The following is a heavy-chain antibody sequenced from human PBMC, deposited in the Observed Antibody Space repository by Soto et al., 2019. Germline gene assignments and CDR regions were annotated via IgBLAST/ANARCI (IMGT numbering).Heavy chain of an antibody. CDR1: GYTFTSYA. CDR2: INAGNGDT. Sequence: QVQLVQSGAEVKKPGASVKDSCKASGYTFTSYAMHWVRQAPGQRLEWMGWINAGNGDTKYSQKFQGRVTITRDTSACTAYRELSSLRSEDTAVYCCARESWDVRTTVTTDLSPWGHYYYGMDVWGQGTTVTVSS. J-gene: IGHJ6*02. V-gene: IGHV1-3*01. CDR3: ARESWDVRTTVTTDLSPWGHYYYGMDV. D-gene: IGHD4-17*01.